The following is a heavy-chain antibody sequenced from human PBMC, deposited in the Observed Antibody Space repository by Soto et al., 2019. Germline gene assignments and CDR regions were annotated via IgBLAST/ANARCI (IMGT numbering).Heavy chain of an antibody. Sequence: PSETLSLTCTVSGGSVSSYSWTWVRQPPGKGLEWIGYVYYSGSTHYNPSLKSRVTISLDTSKNQFSLKLTSVTAADTAMYFRASSPPAMVAPNIWGQGTLVTVSS. D-gene: IGHD5-18*01. J-gene: IGHJ4*02. CDR3: ASSPPAMVAPNI. V-gene: IGHV4-59*02. CDR1: GGSVSSYS. CDR2: VYYSGST.